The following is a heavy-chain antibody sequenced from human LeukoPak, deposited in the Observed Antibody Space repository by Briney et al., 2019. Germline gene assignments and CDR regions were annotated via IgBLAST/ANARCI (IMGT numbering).Heavy chain of an antibody. D-gene: IGHD5-18*01. Sequence: PGRSLRLYCAASGFTFSSYAMHWGRQAPGKGLEWVAVISYDGSNKYYADSVKGRFTISRDNSKNTLYLQMNSLRAEDTAVYYCARDRLPGYSYGLDYWGQGTLVTVSS. CDR3: ARDRLPGYSYGLDY. V-gene: IGHV3-30*04. J-gene: IGHJ4*02. CDR2: ISYDGSNK. CDR1: GFTFSSYA.